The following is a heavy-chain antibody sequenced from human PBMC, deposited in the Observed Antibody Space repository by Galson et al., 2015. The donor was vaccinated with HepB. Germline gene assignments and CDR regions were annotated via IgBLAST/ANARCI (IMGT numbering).Heavy chain of an antibody. CDR1: GFTFSSYA. D-gene: IGHD2-2*01. J-gene: IGHJ4*02. CDR2: ISGSGGST. Sequence: SLRLSCAASGFTFSSYAMSWVRQAPGKGLEWVSAISGSGGSTYYADSVKGRFTISRDNSKNTLYLQMNSLRAEDTAVYYCAKDLIDIVVVPAGGVFDYWGQGTLVTVSS. V-gene: IGHV3-23*01. CDR3: AKDLIDIVVVPAGGVFDY.